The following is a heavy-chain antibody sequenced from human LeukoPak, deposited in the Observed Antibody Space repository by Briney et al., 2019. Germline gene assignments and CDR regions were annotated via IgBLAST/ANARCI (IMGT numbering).Heavy chain of an antibody. J-gene: IGHJ4*02. CDR2: IYYSGST. D-gene: IGHD6-19*01. Sequence: SETLSLTCTVSGGSISYYYWSWIRQPPGKGLEWIGYIYYSGSTNYNPSLKSRVTISVDTSKNQFSLKLSSVTAADTAVYYCARGWLAYGYWGQGTLVTVSS. CDR3: ARGWLAYGY. V-gene: IGHV4-59*12. CDR1: GGSISYYY.